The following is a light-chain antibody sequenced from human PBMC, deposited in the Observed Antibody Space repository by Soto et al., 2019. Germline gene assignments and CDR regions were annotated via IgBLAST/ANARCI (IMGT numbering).Light chain of an antibody. CDR3: CSYAGSRVV. CDR2: EGS. J-gene: IGLJ2*01. CDR1: SSDIGYFNL. Sequence: QSALTQPASVSGSPGQSITISCTGTSSDIGYFNLVSWYQQHPGKAPKLMIYEGSKRSSGVSNRFSGSKSGNTASLTISGFQAEDEADYYCCSYAGSRVVFGGGTKATVL. V-gene: IGLV2-23*01.